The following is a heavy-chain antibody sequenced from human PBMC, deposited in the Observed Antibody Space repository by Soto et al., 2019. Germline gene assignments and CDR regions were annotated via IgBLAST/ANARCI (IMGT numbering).Heavy chain of an antibody. D-gene: IGHD2-15*01. CDR1: GGTFSSYA. J-gene: IGHJ6*02. CDR3: ARGRCSGGSCYSRYYYYGMDV. Sequence: SVKVSCKASGGTFSSYAISWVRQAPGQGLEWMGGIIPIFGTANYAQKFQGRVTITADESTSTAYMELSSLRSEDTAVYYCARGRCSGGSCYSRYYYYGMDVWGQGTTVTVSS. CDR2: IIPIFGTA. V-gene: IGHV1-69*13.